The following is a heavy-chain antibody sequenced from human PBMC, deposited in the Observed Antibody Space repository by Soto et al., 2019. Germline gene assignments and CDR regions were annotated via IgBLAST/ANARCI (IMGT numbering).Heavy chain of an antibody. D-gene: IGHD5-18*01. CDR2: ISSSSSYI. V-gene: IGHV3-21*01. Sequence: EVQLVESGGGLVKPGGSLRLSCAASGFTFSSYSMNWVRQAPGKGLEWVSSISSSSSYIYYAESVKGRFTISRDNAKNSLYLQMNSLRAEDTAVYYCARLNVDTAMGDAFDIWGQGTMVTVSS. CDR1: GFTFSSYS. J-gene: IGHJ3*02. CDR3: ARLNVDTAMGDAFDI.